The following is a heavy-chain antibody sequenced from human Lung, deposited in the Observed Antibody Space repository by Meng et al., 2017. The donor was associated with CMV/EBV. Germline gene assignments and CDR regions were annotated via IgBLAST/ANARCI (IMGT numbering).Heavy chain of an antibody. CDR3: ARKTDTGGWNFHH. D-gene: IGHD3-16*01. Sequence: SVXVSXXASGYTFTGYYLYWVRQAPGQGLEWMGWINPNNGGTNYAQRFQGRVTMTRDTSITTVYMELSRLTSDDTAVYYCARKTDTGGWNFHHWGQGNMVT. V-gene: IGHV1-2*02. J-gene: IGHJ1*01. CDR1: GYTFTGYY. CDR2: INPNNGGT.